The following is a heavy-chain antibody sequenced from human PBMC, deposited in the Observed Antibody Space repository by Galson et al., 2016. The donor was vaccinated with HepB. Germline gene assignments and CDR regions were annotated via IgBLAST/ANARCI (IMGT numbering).Heavy chain of an antibody. J-gene: IGHJ4*02. CDR3: VKARASTLAARPGYVDA. D-gene: IGHD6-6*01. Sequence: SLRLSCAASGFSFSSYAMTWVRQSPGKGLEWVSGISGSGSRTYYADSVKGRFTISRDNSKNTLIVQMNSLRAEDTAVYYCVKARASTLAARPGYVDAWGQGTLVTVSS. CDR2: ISGSGSRT. CDR1: GFSFSSYA. V-gene: IGHV3-23*01.